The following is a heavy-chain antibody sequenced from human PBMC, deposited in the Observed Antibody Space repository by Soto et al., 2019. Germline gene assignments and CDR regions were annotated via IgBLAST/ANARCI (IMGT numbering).Heavy chain of an antibody. D-gene: IGHD3-22*01. CDR3: AIDRGGYYYDSSGYYFEAPNSDY. CDR1: GYTFTSYG. Sequence: QVQLVQSGAEVKKPGASVKVSCKASGYTFTSYGISWVRQAPGQGLEWMGWISAYNGNTNYAQKLQGRVTMTTDTSTRTAYMELRSLRSDDTAVYYCAIDRGGYYYDSSGYYFEAPNSDYWGQGTLVTVSS. CDR2: ISAYNGNT. J-gene: IGHJ4*02. V-gene: IGHV1-18*01.